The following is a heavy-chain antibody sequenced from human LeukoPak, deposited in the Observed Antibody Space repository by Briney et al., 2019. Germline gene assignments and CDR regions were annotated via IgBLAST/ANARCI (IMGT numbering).Heavy chain of an antibody. D-gene: IGHD5-24*01. CDR1: GFTFTIYG. CDR3: TRVGYIDEGIDY. CDR2: LSGRSDSI. J-gene: IGHJ4*02. V-gene: IGHV3-48*03. Sequence: PGGSLRLSCAASGFTFTIYGMNWLRQAPGKGLEWVSYLSGRSDSIYYAESVKGRFTISRDNAQNSLYLQMNSLRAEDTAIYYCTRVGYIDEGIDYWGQGTLVTVSS.